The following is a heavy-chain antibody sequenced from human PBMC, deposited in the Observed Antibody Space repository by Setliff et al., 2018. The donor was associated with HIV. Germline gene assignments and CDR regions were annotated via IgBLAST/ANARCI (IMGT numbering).Heavy chain of an antibody. CDR3: ARGGTMIRGLDY. J-gene: IGHJ4*02. CDR1: GGSISSSTYY. V-gene: IGHV4-39*01. D-gene: IGHD3-10*01. CDR2: SYYSAST. Sequence: SETLSLTCTVSGGSISSSTYYWGWNRQPPGKGLEWIGNSYYSASTYYNPSLKSRVTIPADTSKNQFTLKLTAATAADTAVYYCARGGTMIRGLDYWGQGTLVTVSS.